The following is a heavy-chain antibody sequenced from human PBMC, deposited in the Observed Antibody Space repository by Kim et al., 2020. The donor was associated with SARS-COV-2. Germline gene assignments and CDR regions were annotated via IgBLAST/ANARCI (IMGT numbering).Heavy chain of an antibody. J-gene: IGHJ5*02. Sequence: DGETIYAQRFQGRVTMTEDTSTDTAYMELSSLRSEDTAVYYCATSLVARPWGQGTLVTVSS. CDR3: ATSLVARP. CDR2: DGET. D-gene: IGHD2-2*01. V-gene: IGHV1-24*01.